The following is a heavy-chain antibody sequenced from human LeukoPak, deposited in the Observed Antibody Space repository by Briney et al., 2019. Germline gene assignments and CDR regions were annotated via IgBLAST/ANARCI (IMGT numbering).Heavy chain of an antibody. CDR1: GFTFSSFG. CDR3: ARDPFPWYFDL. J-gene: IGHJ2*01. Sequence: GGSLRLSCAASGFTFSSFGMHWVRQAPGKGLEWVAVISYDGDYKYYADSVKGRFTISRDNSKNTLYLQMNSLRAEDTAVYYCARDPFPWYFDLWGRGTLVTVSS. CDR2: ISYDGDYK. V-gene: IGHV3-30*03. D-gene: IGHD2-21*01.